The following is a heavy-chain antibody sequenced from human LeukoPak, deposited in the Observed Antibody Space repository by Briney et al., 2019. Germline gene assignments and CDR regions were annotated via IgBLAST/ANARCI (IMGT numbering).Heavy chain of an antibody. D-gene: IGHD5-18*01. CDR1: GYRFTSYW. V-gene: IGHV5-51*01. Sequence: GESLKISFKGSGYRFTSYWIGWVRQMPGKGLEWMGIIYPGDSDTRYSPSFQGQVTISADKSISTAYLQWSSLKASDTAMYYCARQRGYSYGPYWYFDPWGRGTLVTVSS. CDR2: IYPGDSDT. J-gene: IGHJ2*01. CDR3: ARQRGYSYGPYWYFDP.